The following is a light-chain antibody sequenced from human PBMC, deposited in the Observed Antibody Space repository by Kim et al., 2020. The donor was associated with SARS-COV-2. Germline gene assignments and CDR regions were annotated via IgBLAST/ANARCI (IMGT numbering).Light chain of an antibody. CDR1: HVINKS. V-gene: IGKV1-NL1*01. CDR2: FAS. CDR3: QQYSVTPLS. Sequence: DIQMTQSPSSLSAFVGDRVTMTCRASHVINKSLAWYQQKPGKAPNLLLYFASKLERGVPSRFSGSGSGTEFTLTISALQPECFASYYSQQYSVTPLSFGGGTKLEI. J-gene: IGKJ4*01.